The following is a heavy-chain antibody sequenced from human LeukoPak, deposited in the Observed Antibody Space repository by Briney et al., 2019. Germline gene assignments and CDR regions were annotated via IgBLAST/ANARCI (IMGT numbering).Heavy chain of an antibody. J-gene: IGHJ4*02. CDR1: GGTFSSYA. Sequence: ASVKVSCKASGGTFSSYAMSWVRQAPGKGLEWVSAISGSGGSTYYADSVKGRFTISRDNSKNTLYLQMNSLRAEDTAVYYCAKDLSWGSFDYWGQGTLVTVSS. CDR3: AKDLSWGSFDY. CDR2: ISGSGGST. D-gene: IGHD3-16*01. V-gene: IGHV3-23*01.